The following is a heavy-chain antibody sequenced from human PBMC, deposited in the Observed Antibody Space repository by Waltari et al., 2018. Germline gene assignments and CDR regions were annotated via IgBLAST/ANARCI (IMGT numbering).Heavy chain of an antibody. J-gene: IGHJ6*03. Sequence: QLQLQESGPGLVKPSETLSLTCTVSGGSISSSSYYWGWIRQPPGKGLEWIGSIYYSGSTYYNPSLKSRVTISGDTSKNQFSLKLSSVTAADTAVYYCARVGSSDDYYYYMDVWGKGTTVTVSS. CDR2: IYYSGST. CDR3: ARVGSSDDYYYYMDV. CDR1: GGSISSSSYY. D-gene: IGHD6-25*01. V-gene: IGHV4-39*07.